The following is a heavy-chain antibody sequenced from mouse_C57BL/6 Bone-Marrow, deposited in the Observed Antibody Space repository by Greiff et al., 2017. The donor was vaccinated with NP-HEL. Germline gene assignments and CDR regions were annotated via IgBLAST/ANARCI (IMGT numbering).Heavy chain of an antibody. D-gene: IGHD2-14*01. CDR3: ARDRGDAMDY. J-gene: IGHJ4*01. CDR1: GYTFTDYY. CDR2: INPNNGGT. V-gene: IGHV1-26*01. Sequence: VQLQQSGPELVKPGASVKISCKASGYTFTDYYMNWVKQSHGKSLEWIGDINPNNGGTSYNQKFKGKATLTVDKSSSTAYMELRSLTSEDSAVYYCARDRGDAMDYWGQGTSVTVSS.